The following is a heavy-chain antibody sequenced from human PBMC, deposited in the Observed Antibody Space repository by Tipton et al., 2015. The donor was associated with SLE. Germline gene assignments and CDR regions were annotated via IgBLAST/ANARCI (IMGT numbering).Heavy chain of an antibody. CDR2: IFHSGST. J-gene: IGHJ5*02. D-gene: IGHD5-24*01. CDR1: GFSISSADFS. V-gene: IGHV4-30-2*01. Sequence: TLSLTCAVSGFSISSADFSWTWIRQPPGKGLEWVGYIFHSGSTSYNPSLKSRFTMSIDTSKSQFSLNLSSVTAADTAIYYCARSFEMGSFHTWGQGTLVTVSS. CDR3: ARSFEMGSFHT.